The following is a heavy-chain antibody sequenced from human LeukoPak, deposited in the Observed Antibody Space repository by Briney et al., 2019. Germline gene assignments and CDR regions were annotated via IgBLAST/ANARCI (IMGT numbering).Heavy chain of an antibody. CDR3: ARAAVVGATSVDY. CDR2: IYSGGST. Sequence: GGSLRLSCAASGFTVSSNYMSWVRQAPGKGLEWVSVIYSGGSTYYSDSVKGRFTISRDNSKNTLYLQMNSLRAEDTAVYYCARAAVVGATSVDYWGQGTLVTISS. D-gene: IGHD1-26*01. V-gene: IGHV3-53*01. CDR1: GFTVSSNY. J-gene: IGHJ4*02.